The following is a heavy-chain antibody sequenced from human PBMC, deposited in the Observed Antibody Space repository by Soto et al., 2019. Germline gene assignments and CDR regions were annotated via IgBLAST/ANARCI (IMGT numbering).Heavy chain of an antibody. J-gene: IGHJ4*02. Sequence: EVQLVESGGGLVQPGGSLRLSCAASGFTFSSFWMHWVRQGPGKGLVWLSRINFDGTRTTYADSVKGRFTISRDNAKDTVYLQMNSQRAEDTAVYYCARGAGGRYYNDYWGQGTLVTVSS. D-gene: IGHD1-26*01. V-gene: IGHV3-74*01. CDR2: INFDGTRT. CDR1: GFTFSSFW. CDR3: ARGAGGRYYNDY.